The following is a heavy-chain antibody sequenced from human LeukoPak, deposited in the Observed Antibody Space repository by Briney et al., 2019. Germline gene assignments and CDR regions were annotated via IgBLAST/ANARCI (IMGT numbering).Heavy chain of an antibody. CDR3: ARGGVYIGSFFDY. J-gene: IGHJ4*02. CDR2: ITGSGGST. D-gene: IGHD1-26*01. Sequence: GGSLRLSCAGSGFSFSNYAMSWVRQAPGKGLEWVSAITGSGGSTYYADSVKGRFTIPRDNSKNTLYLQINSLTVDDAALYYCARGGVYIGSFFDYWGQGTLVTVSS. CDR1: GFSFSNYA. V-gene: IGHV3-23*01.